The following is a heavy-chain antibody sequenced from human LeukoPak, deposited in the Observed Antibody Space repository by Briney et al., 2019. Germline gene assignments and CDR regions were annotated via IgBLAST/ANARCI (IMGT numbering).Heavy chain of an antibody. V-gene: IGHV3-11*01. J-gene: IGHJ4*02. Sequence: GGSLRLSCAASGFTFSDYYMSWIRQAPGKGLEWVSFISKDGRTVSYADSVKGQFTISRDNSKNSLYLQMNSLTADDTAVYFCARVRGSYSSDYWGQGTLVAVSS. CDR3: ARVRGSYSSDY. D-gene: IGHD5-12*01. CDR2: ISKDGRTV. CDR1: GFTFSDYY.